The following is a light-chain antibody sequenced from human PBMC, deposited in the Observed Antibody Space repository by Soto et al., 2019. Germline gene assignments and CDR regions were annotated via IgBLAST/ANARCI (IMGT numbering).Light chain of an antibody. V-gene: IGKV3-15*01. CDR2: TTS. J-gene: IGKJ1*01. CDR1: QSVGRN. Sequence: EIVMQQSPGTLSVSPGERVTLSCRPSQSVGRNLAWYQQKPGQAPRLLIYTTSTRAPGIPARFSGSGSGTDFTLTISSLQSEDFAVYYCQQYNNWPGTFGQGTKVDIK. CDR3: QQYNNWPGT.